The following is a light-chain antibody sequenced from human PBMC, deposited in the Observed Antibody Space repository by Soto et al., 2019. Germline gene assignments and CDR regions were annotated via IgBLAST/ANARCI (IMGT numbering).Light chain of an antibody. V-gene: IGLV2-8*01. Sequence: QSALTQPPSASGSPGQSVTISCTGTSSDVGGYNYVSWYQQHPGKAPKLIIYEDTKRPSGVPARFTGSKSGNTASLTVSGLQAEDEADYYCSSYAGSNSSAVFGGGTKLTVL. CDR1: SSDVGGYNY. CDR2: EDT. CDR3: SSYAGSNSSAV. J-gene: IGLJ3*02.